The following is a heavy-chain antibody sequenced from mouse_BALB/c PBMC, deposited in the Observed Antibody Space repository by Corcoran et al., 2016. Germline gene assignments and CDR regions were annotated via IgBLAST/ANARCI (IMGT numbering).Heavy chain of an antibody. J-gene: IGHJ1*01. CDR2: IYPGDGST. CDR1: GYTFTSYY. CDR3: ARGGLLRLLYWYFDV. D-gene: IGHD1-2*01. Sequence: QVQLQQSGPELVKPGASVKMSCKASGYTFTSYYIHWVKQRPGQGLEWIGWIYPGDGSTKYNEKFKGKTTLTADKSSSTAYMLLSRLTSEDSAIYFWARGGLLRLLYWYFDVWGAGTTVTVSS. V-gene: IGHV1S56*01.